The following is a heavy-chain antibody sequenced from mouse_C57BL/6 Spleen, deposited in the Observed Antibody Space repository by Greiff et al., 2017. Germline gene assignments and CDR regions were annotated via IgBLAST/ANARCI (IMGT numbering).Heavy chain of an antibody. V-gene: IGHV1-76*01. Sequence: VQLQQSGAELVRPGASVKLSCKASGYTFTDYYINWVKQRPGQGLEWIARIYPGSGNTYYNEKFKGKATLTAEKASSTAYMQLSSLTSEYSAVYYCARSGDRSYSNLYYYAMDYWGQGTSVTVSS. D-gene: IGHD2-5*01. CDR2: IYPGSGNT. J-gene: IGHJ4*01. CDR3: ARSGDRSYSNLYYYAMDY. CDR1: GYTFTDYY.